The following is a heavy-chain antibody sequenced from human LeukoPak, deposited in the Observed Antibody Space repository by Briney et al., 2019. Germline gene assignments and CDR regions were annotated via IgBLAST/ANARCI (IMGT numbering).Heavy chain of an antibody. Sequence: PSETLSLTCTVSDGSISYFYWSWIRQPPGKGLEWIGYIYYSGSTPCNPSLKSRVTMAVDTSKNQFSLKLSSVTAADTAVYYCARGVVTAPQTFDYWGQGTLVAVSS. CDR3: ARGVVTAPQTFDY. V-gene: IGHV4-59*01. CDR2: IYYSGST. D-gene: IGHD2-21*02. J-gene: IGHJ4*02. CDR1: DGSISYFY.